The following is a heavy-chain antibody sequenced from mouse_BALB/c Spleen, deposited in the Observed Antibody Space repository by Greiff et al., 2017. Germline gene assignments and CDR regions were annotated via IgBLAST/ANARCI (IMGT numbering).Heavy chain of an antibody. D-gene: IGHD4-1*01. V-gene: IGHV1-63*02. Sequence: VQLVESGAELVRPGTSVKISCKASGYTFTNYWLGWVKQRPGHGLEWIGDIYPGGGYTNYNEKFKGKATLTADTSSSTAYMQLSSLTSEDSAVYFCARGGNWAWFAYWGQGTLVTVSA. CDR3: ARGGNWAWFAY. J-gene: IGHJ3*01. CDR1: GYTFTNYW. CDR2: IYPGGGYT.